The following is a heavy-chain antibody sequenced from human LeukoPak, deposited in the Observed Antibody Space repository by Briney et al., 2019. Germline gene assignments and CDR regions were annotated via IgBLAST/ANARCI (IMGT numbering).Heavy chain of an antibody. V-gene: IGHV3-43*02. CDR3: AKAQTYCTNGVCLEYYYYGMDV. Sequence: PGGSLRLSCAASGFTFDDYAMHWVRQAPGKGLEWVSLISGDGGSTYYADSVKGRFTISRDNSKNSLYLQMNSLRTEDTALYYCAKAQTYCTNGVCLEYYYYGMDVWGQGTRSPSP. CDR1: GFTFDDYA. CDR2: ISGDGGST. D-gene: IGHD2-8*01. J-gene: IGHJ6*02.